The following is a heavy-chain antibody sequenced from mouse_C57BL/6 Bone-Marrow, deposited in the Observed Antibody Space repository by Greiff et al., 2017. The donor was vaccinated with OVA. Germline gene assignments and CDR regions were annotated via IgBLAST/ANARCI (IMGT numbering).Heavy chain of an antibody. CDR3: AREGAYDWFAY. J-gene: IGHJ3*01. CDR2: ISSGGSYT. Sequence: EVKLVESGGDLAKPGGSLKLSCAASGFTFSSYGMSWVRQTPDKRLEWVATISSGGSYTYYPDSVKGRFTISRDNAKNTLYLQMSSLKSEDTAMYYCAREGAYDWFAYWGQGTLVTVSA. V-gene: IGHV5-6*01. D-gene: IGHD2-12*01. CDR1: GFTFSSYG.